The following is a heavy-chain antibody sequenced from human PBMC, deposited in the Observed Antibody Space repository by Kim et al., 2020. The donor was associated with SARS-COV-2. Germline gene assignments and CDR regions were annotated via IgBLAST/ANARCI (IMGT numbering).Heavy chain of an antibody. V-gene: IGHV3-23*01. CDR1: GFNLRTYA. CDR2: ITGGGENRP. D-gene: IGHD3-22*01. Sequence: GGSLRLSCTASGFNLRTYAMNWVRQAPGKGLEWISHITGGGENRPFYADSVKGRFTVSRDDSKNTLSLQMNSLRVEDTAVYFCVKDMIPFNSVVDAFDVWGQGASVTVSS. J-gene: IGHJ3*01. CDR3: VKDMIPFNSVVDAFDV.